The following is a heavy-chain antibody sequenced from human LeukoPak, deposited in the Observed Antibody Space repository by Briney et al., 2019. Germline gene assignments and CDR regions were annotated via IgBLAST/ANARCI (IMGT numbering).Heavy chain of an antibody. V-gene: IGHV3-11*01. CDR1: GFTFSSYA. D-gene: IGHD6-13*01. Sequence: GGSLRLSCAASGFTFSSYAMSWIRQAPGKGLEWVSYISSSGSTIYYADSVKGRFTISRDNAKNSLYLQMNSLRAEDTAVYYCARGRDSSSWTFLFDYWGQGTLVTVSS. CDR2: ISSSGSTI. CDR3: ARGRDSSSWTFLFDY. J-gene: IGHJ4*02.